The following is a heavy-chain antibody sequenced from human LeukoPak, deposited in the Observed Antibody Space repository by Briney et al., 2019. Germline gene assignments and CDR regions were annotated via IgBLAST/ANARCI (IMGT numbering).Heavy chain of an antibody. CDR2: IKSKTDGGTT. Sequence: GGSLRLSCAASGFTFSNAWMSWVRQAPGKGLEWVGRIKSKTDGGTTDYAAPVKGRFTISRDDSKNTLYLQMSSLKTEDAAVYYCTTGVVPAAMGPYGMDVWGQGTTVTVSS. J-gene: IGHJ6*02. CDR3: TTGVVPAAMGPYGMDV. V-gene: IGHV3-15*01. D-gene: IGHD2-2*01. CDR1: GFTFSNAW.